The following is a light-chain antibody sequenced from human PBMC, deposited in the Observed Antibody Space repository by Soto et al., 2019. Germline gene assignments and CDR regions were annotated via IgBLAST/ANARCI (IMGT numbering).Light chain of an antibody. V-gene: IGLV1-40*01. CDR3: QSYDSSLSGYV. CDR2: GNS. CDR1: STSIGAGYD. Sequence: QYVLTQPPSVSGAPGQRVTISCTGSSTSIGAGYDVHWYQQLPGTAPKLLIYGNSNRPSGVPDRFSGSKSGTSASLAITGLQAEDEADYYCQSYDSSLSGYVFGTGTKVTVL. J-gene: IGLJ1*01.